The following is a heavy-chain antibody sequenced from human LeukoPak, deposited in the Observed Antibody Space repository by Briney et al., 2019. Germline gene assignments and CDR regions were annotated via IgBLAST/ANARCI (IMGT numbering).Heavy chain of an antibody. CDR2: INSDGSST. J-gene: IGHJ4*02. Sequence: GGSLRLSCAASGFTFSSYWMHWVRQVPGKGLAWVSRINSDGSSTTYADSVKGRFTVSRDNAKRTLYLQMNSLRAEDTAVYYCAREREYPGDYWGQGTLVTVSS. V-gene: IGHV3-74*01. CDR3: AREREYPGDY. D-gene: IGHD2/OR15-2a*01. CDR1: GFTFSSYW.